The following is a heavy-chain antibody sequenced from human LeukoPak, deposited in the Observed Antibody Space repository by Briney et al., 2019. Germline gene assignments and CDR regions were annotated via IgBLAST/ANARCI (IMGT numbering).Heavy chain of an antibody. CDR2: ISYDGSNK. D-gene: IGHD4-17*01. J-gene: IGHJ4*02. CDR1: GFTFSSYG. Sequence: GGSLRLSCAASGFTFSSYGMYWVRQAPGKGLEWVAVISYDGSNKYYADSVKGRFTISRDNSKNTLYLQMNSLRAEDTAVYYCAGVESTVTTVSPFDYWGQGTLVTVSS. CDR3: AGVESTVTTVSPFDY. V-gene: IGHV3-30*03.